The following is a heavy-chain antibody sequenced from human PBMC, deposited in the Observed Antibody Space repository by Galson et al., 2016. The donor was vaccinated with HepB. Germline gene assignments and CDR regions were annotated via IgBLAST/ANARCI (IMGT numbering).Heavy chain of an antibody. Sequence: SLRLSCAASGFTFSSYSMNWVRQAPGKGLKWVSYISSGAIYYSDSVKGRFTISRGNAKNSLYLQMNSLRAEDTAVYYCARDHLWAFDYWGQGTLVTVSS. J-gene: IGHJ4*02. CDR2: ISSGAI. V-gene: IGHV3-48*04. D-gene: IGHD7-27*01. CDR1: GFTFSSYS. CDR3: ARDHLWAFDY.